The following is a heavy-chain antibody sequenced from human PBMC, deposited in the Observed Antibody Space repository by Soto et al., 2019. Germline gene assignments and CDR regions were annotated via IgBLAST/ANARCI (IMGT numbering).Heavy chain of an antibody. D-gene: IGHD4-17*01. CDR2: INNSGGST. Sequence: EVRLLESGGGLVQPGASLRLSCTASGFTFSSYAMTWVRQAPGKGLEWVSGINNSGGSTFYADSVKGRFTISRDNSNNKLYLQMSSLRAEDTAVYYYAKGVYGDYTWGQGALVTVSS. J-gene: IGHJ4*02. V-gene: IGHV3-23*01. CDR1: GFTFSSYA. CDR3: AKGVYGDYT.